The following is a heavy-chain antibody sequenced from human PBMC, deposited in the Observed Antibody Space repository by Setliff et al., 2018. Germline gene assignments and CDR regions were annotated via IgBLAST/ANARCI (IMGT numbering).Heavy chain of an antibody. J-gene: IGHJ4*02. D-gene: IGHD5-12*01. Sequence: PSETLSLTCTVSGGSISSHYWSWIRQPPGKGLEWIGYIYYSGSTNYNPSLKSRVTISVDTSKNQFSLKLSSVTAADTAVYYCARGGYSRGPPVYYFDYWGQGTLVTVSS. V-gene: IGHV4-59*11. CDR1: GGSISSHY. CDR3: ARGGYSRGPPVYYFDY. CDR2: IYYSGST.